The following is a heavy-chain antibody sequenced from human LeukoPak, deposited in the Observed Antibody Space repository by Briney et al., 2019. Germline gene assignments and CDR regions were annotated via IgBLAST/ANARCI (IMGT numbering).Heavy chain of an antibody. V-gene: IGHV5-51*01. CDR3: VRGKGSGTYYGFDY. D-gene: IGHD3-10*01. CDR2: FYPDNSDT. CDR1: GYTFTKFW. J-gene: IGHJ4*02. Sequence: GESLKISCETSGYTFTKFWVGWVRQTPGKGLEWLGMFYPDNSDTRYSPSFQGQVTMSVDKSISIVYLHWSSLKATDTATFYCVRGKGSGTYYGFDYWGQGTVVSVVS.